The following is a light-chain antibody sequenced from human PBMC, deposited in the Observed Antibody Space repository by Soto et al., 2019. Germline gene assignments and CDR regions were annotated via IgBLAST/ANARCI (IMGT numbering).Light chain of an antibody. Sequence: DIQMTQSPSTLSASVGDRVSITCRASQSIGRWLAWYQQKPGKAPKLLIYAASTLQSGVPSRFSGSGSGTEFTLTISSLQPDDFATYYCQHYNSYSEAFGQGTKVDIK. CDR1: QSIGRW. CDR2: AAS. V-gene: IGKV1-5*01. J-gene: IGKJ1*01. CDR3: QHYNSYSEA.